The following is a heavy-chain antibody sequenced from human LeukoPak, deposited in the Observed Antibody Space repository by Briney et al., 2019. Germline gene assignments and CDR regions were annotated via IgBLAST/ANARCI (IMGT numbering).Heavy chain of an antibody. D-gene: IGHD3-9*01. CDR2: INQDGRET. CDR3: AKDQPIRYFDWLLLDAFDI. CDR1: GFTSRNYW. Sequence: GGSLRLSCAASGFTSRNYWMTWVRQAPGKGLEFVASINQDGRETYYLDSMNGRLTTSRDTARNSLHLQMNSLGAEDTAVYYCAKDQPIRYFDWLLLDAFDIWGQGTMVTVSS. J-gene: IGHJ3*02. V-gene: IGHV3-7*03.